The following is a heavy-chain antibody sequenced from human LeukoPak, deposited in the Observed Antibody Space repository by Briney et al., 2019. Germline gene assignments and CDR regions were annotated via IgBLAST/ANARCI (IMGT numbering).Heavy chain of an antibody. CDR3: AREVDTIFGVVN. CDR2: IYYSGST. J-gene: IGHJ4*02. D-gene: IGHD3-3*01. CDR1: SGSISPSY. Sequence: SETLSLTCTVSSGSISPSYWSWIRQPPGKGLEWIGYIYYSGSTYYNPSLKSRVTISVDTSKNQFSLKLSSVTAADTAVYYRAREVDTIFGVVNWGQGTLVTVSS. V-gene: IGHV4-30-4*08.